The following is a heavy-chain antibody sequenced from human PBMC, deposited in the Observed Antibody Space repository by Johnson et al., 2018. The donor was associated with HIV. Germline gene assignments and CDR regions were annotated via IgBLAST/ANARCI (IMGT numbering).Heavy chain of an antibody. D-gene: IGHD2-21*01. CDR1: GFTFSSYG. CDR2: IRYDGSNK. Sequence: VQLVESGGGVVQPGGSLRLSCAASGFTFSSYGMHWVRQAPGKGLEWVAFIRYDGSNKYYADSVKGRFTISRDNSKNTLYLQMGSLRAEDMAVYFCASISLGALDIWGPGTMVTVS. J-gene: IGHJ3*02. V-gene: IGHV3-30*02. CDR3: ASISLGALDI.